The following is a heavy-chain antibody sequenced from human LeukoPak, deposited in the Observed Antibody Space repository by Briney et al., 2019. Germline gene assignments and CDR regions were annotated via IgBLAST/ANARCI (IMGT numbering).Heavy chain of an antibody. D-gene: IGHD3-22*01. J-gene: IGHJ4*02. CDR2: INPNSGGT. Sequence: ASVKVSCKTSGDTFTGYYMHWVREAPGQGLEWMGWINPNSGGTNYAQKFQGRVTMTRDTSISTAYMELSRLRSDDTAVYYCARAKYYYDSSGYYPFGYWGQGTLVTVSS. CDR3: ARAKYYYDSSGYYPFGY. V-gene: IGHV1-2*02. CDR1: GDTFTGYY.